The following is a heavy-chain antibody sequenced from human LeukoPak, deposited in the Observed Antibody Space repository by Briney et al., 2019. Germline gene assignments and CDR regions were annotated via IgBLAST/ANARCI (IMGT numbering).Heavy chain of an antibody. Sequence: GGSLRLSCAASGFTFSSYEMNWVRQAPGKGLEWVSYISSSGSTIYYADSAKGRFTISRDNAKNSLYLQMNSLRAEDTAVYYCARDRGYGGNAGFDYWGQGTLVTVSS. J-gene: IGHJ4*02. V-gene: IGHV3-48*03. CDR2: ISSSGSTI. D-gene: IGHD4-23*01. CDR3: ARDRGYGGNAGFDY. CDR1: GFTFSSYE.